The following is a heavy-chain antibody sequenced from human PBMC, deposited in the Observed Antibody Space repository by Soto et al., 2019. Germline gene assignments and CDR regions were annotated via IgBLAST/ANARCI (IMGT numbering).Heavy chain of an antibody. CDR2: IYSGGST. Sequence: EVQLVETGGGLIQPGGSLRLSCAASGFTVSSNYMSWVRQAPGKGLEWVSVIYSGGSTYYADSVKGRFTISRDNSKNTLYLQMNSRTADDTAVYYCARFPGSSGYYYFDYWGQGTLVTVSS. D-gene: IGHD3-22*01. CDR1: GFTVSSNY. CDR3: ARFPGSSGYYYFDY. J-gene: IGHJ4*02. V-gene: IGHV3-53*02.